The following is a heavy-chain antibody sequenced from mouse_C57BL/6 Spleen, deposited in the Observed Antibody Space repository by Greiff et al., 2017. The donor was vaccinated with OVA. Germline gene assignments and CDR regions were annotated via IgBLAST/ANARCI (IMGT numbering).Heavy chain of an antibody. CDR2: INPGSGGT. V-gene: IGHV1-54*01. D-gene: IGHD2-5*01. Sequence: VMLVESGAELVRPGTSVKVSCKASGYAFTNYLIEWVKQRPGQGLEWIGVINPGSGGTNYNEKFKGKATLTADKSSSTAYMQLSSLTSEDSAVYFCAREGVTTETWFAYWGQGTLVTVSA. CDR1: GYAFTNYL. J-gene: IGHJ3*01. CDR3: AREGVTTETWFAY.